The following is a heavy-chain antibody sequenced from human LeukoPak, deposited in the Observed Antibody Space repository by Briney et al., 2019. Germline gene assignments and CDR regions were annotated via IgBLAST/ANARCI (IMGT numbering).Heavy chain of an antibody. Sequence: GGSLRLSCAASGFTFSGSAMHWVRQASGKGLEWVGRIRSKANSYATAYAASVKGMFTISRDDSKNTAYLQMNSLKTEDTAVYYCTRRESCSGGSCPIDYWGQGTLVTVSS. CDR1: GFTFSGSA. CDR2: IRSKANSYAT. J-gene: IGHJ4*02. D-gene: IGHD2-15*01. V-gene: IGHV3-73*01. CDR3: TRRESCSGGSCPIDY.